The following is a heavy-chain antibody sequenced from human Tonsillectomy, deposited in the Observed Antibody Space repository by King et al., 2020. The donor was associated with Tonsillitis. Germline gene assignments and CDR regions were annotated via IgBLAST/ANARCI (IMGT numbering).Heavy chain of an antibody. D-gene: IGHD5-24*01. J-gene: IGHJ5*02. CDR3: SRETWVYGS. CDR1: GYTFTDYH. V-gene: IGHV1-2*02. Sequence: VQLVESGTEVKVPGASVTVSCKASGYTFTDYHIHWIRQAPGQGLEWMGWINRNSGSTNYAQNLQGRVTLTRDTSTNTTHMDLRSLRSDDTAIYYCSRETWVYGSWGQGTLVAVSS. CDR2: INRNSGST.